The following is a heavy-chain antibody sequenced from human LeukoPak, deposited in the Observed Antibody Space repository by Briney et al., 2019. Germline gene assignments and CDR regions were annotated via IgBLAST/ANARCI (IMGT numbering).Heavy chain of an antibody. Sequence: SETLSLTCTVSGGSISSYYWSWIRQPPGRGLEWIGYIYYSGSTNYNPSLKSRVTISVDTSKNQFSLKLSSVTAADTAVYYCARTYYYDSSGFYYWGQGTLVTVSS. V-gene: IGHV4-59*01. J-gene: IGHJ4*02. CDR1: GGSISSYY. D-gene: IGHD3-22*01. CDR3: ARTYYYDSSGFYY. CDR2: IYYSGST.